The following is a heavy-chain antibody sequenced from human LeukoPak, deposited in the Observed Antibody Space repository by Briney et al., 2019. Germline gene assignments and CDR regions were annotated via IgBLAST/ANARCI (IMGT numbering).Heavy chain of an antibody. CDR3: ARVPSMVTWGGYYGMDV. V-gene: IGHV4-31*03. CDR1: GGSISSGGYY. CDR2: IYYSGST. J-gene: IGHJ6*02. Sequence: KASETLSLACTVSGGSISSGGYYWSWIRQHPGKGLEWIGYIYYSGSTYYNPSLKSRVTISVDTSKNQFSLKLSSVTAADTAVYYCARVPSMVTWGGYYGMDVWGQGTTVTVSS. D-gene: IGHD5-18*01.